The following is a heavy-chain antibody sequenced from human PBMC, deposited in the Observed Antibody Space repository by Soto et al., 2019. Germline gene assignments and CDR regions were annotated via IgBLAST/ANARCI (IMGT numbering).Heavy chain of an antibody. Sequence: VESLKISCNGSGYSFTSYWISWVRQMPWKGLEWMGRIDPSDSYTNYSPSFQGHVTISADKSISTAYLQWSSLKASDTAMYYCARVKAAADFFDAFDIWGQGTMVTVSS. D-gene: IGHD6-13*01. CDR2: IDPSDSYT. CDR3: ARVKAAADFFDAFDI. J-gene: IGHJ3*02. CDR1: GYSFTSYW. V-gene: IGHV5-10-1*01.